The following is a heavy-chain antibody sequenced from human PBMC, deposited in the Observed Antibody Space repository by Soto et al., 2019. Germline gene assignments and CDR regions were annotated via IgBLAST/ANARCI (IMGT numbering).Heavy chain of an antibody. Sequence: PGGSLRLSCAASGFTFSSYAMSWVRQAPGKGLEWVPAISGSGGSTYYADSVKGRFTISRDNSKNTLYLQMNSLRAEDTAVYYCAKGPTYYDSSGYFSNWGQGTLVTVSS. D-gene: IGHD3-22*01. CDR1: GFTFSSYA. V-gene: IGHV3-23*01. CDR2: ISGSGGST. CDR3: AKGPTYYDSSGYFSN. J-gene: IGHJ4*02.